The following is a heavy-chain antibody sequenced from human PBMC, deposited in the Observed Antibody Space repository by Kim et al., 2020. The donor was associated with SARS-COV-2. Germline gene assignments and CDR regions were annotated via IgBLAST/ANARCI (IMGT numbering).Heavy chain of an antibody. CDR2: GST. J-gene: IGHJ5*02. D-gene: IGHD1-26*01. CDR3: ARAREWFDP. V-gene: IGHV4-59*01. Sequence: GSTNYNPSLKSRVTISVDTSKNQFSLKLSSVTAADTAVYYCARAREWFDPWGQGTLVTVSS.